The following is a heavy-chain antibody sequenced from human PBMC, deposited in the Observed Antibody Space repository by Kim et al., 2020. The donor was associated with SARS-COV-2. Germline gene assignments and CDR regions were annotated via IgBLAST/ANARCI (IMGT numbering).Heavy chain of an antibody. D-gene: IGHD2-15*01. J-gene: IGHJ3*02. CDR3: ARGRYCSGGSCYSGAFDI. Sequence: KSRVTISVDTSKNQFSLKLSSVTAADTAVYYCARGRYCSGGSCYSGAFDIWGQGTMVTVSS. V-gene: IGHV4-31*02.